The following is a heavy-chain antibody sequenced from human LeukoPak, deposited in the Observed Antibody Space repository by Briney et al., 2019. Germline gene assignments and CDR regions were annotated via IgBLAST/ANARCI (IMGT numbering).Heavy chain of an antibody. J-gene: IGHJ5*02. CDR1: GFTFSSYG. D-gene: IGHD3-10*01. CDR3: AKKGRGEGKNWFDP. CDR2: IRYDGSNK. V-gene: IGHV3-30*02. Sequence: PGGSLRLSCAASGFTFSSYGMHWVRQAPGKGLEWVAFIRYDGSNKYYADSVKGRFTISRDNSKNTLYLQMNSLRAEDTAVYYWAKKGRGEGKNWFDPWGQGTLVTVSS.